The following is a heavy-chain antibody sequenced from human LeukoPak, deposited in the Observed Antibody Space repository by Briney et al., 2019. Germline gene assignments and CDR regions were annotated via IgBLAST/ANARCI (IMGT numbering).Heavy chain of an antibody. CDR1: GYIITTYG. D-gene: IGHD2-15*01. Sequence: GASVKVSCKASGYIITTYGISWMRQAPGQGLEWMGWITSYSGNTNYAQKFQGRVTITTETSTNTAYMELRSLSSDDTAVFYCARVGCSGGSCHSLSVYWGQGNLVTVSS. CDR2: ITSYSGNT. CDR3: ARVGCSGGSCHSLSVY. V-gene: IGHV1-18*01. J-gene: IGHJ1*01.